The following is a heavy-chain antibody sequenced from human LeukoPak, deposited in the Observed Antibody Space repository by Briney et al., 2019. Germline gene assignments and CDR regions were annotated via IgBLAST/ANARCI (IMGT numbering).Heavy chain of an antibody. V-gene: IGHV1-69*13. Sequence: ASVQVSCKASGGTFSSYAISWVRQAPGQGLEWMGGIIPIFGTANYAQKFQGRVTITADESTSTAYMELSSLRSEDTAVYYCATTDGSGSYGTYYFDYWGQGTLVIVSS. J-gene: IGHJ4*02. CDR3: ATTDGSGSYGTYYFDY. CDR2: IIPIFGTA. D-gene: IGHD3-10*01. CDR1: GGTFSSYA.